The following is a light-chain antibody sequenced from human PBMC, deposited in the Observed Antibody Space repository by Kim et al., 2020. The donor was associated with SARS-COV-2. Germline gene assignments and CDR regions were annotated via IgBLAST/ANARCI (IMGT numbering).Light chain of an antibody. Sequence: GQSITISCTGTSSDVGGYNYVSWYQHHPGKAPKLMIYDVTKRPPGVSNRFSGSKSGNTASLTISGLQAEDEADYYCSSCTASSTFVFGTGTKVTVL. CDR1: SSDVGGYNY. CDR2: DVT. CDR3: SSCTASSTFV. J-gene: IGLJ1*01. V-gene: IGLV2-14*03.